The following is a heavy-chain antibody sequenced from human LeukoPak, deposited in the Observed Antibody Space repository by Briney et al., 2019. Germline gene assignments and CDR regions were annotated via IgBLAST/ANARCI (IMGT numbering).Heavy chain of an antibody. CDR2: IYYSGST. D-gene: IGHD6-13*01. V-gene: IGHV4-59*12. CDR1: GGSISSYY. J-gene: IGHJ5*02. Sequence: SETLPLTCTVSGGSISSYYWSWIRQPPGKGLEWIGYIYYSGSTNYNPSLKSRVTISVDTSKNQFSLKLSSVTAADTAVYYCARARPSRTYSSSWHAGSSNWFDPWGQGTLVTVSS. CDR3: ARARPSRTYSSSWHAGSSNWFDP.